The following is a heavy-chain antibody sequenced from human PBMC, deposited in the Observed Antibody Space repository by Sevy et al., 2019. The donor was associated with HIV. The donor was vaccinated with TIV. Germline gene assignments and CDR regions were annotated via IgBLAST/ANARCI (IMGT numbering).Heavy chain of an antibody. V-gene: IGHV4-4*07. D-gene: IGHD5-12*01. Sequence: SETLSLTCTVSGGSISRFYWSWIRQPAGKGLEWIGRVYSSGKTKYHPSLKSRVTMSVDTSKNQFSLKLNSVTAADTAVYYCARGIDGYNYVAEYWGQGTLVTVSS. J-gene: IGHJ4*02. CDR2: VYSSGKT. CDR1: GGSISRFY. CDR3: ARGIDGYNYVAEY.